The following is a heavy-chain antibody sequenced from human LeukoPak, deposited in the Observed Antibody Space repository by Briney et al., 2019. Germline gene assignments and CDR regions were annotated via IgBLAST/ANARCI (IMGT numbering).Heavy chain of an antibody. D-gene: IGHD4-17*01. CDR1: GGSLSGYY. CDR3: ARGIYGVYYFDY. CDR2: INHSGAT. Sequence: SETLSLTCAVYGGSLSGYYRGWIRQPPGKGLEWIGEINHSGATNHNPSLKSPVTIAVDTSKNQFSLRLSSVTAAAAAMYYCARGIYGVYYFDYWGQGALVTVSS. J-gene: IGHJ4*02. V-gene: IGHV4-34*01.